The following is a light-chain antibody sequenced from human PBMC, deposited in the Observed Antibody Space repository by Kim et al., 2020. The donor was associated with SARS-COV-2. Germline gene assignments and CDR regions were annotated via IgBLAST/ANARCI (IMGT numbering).Light chain of an antibody. J-gene: IGKJ2*03. V-gene: IGKV3-15*01. Sequence: EVVMTQSPATLSVSPGERATLFCRASQSVTSSSAWYQQRPGQAPRLLILGASTRATGVPARFSGSGSGTEFTLTISSLQSEDFAVYYCQQYSDWPRGFGQGTKLEI. CDR1: QSVTSS. CDR3: QQYSDWPRG. CDR2: GAS.